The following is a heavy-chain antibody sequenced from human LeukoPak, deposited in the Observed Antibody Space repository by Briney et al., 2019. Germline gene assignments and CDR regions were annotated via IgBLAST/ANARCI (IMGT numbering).Heavy chain of an antibody. V-gene: IGHV3-23*01. J-gene: IGHJ4*02. CDR1: GFTFDDYA. Sequence: GGSLRLSCAASGFTFDDYAMHWVRQAPGKGLEWVSSVSGSGGATYYAVSVKGRFTISRDNSKNTLYLQMNSLRAEDTAVYYCAKNQRQYDFWGQGTLVTVSS. D-gene: IGHD2-2*01. CDR2: VSGSGGAT. CDR3: AKNQRQYDF.